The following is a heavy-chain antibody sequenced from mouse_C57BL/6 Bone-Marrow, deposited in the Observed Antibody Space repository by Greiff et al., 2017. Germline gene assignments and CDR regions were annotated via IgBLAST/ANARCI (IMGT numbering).Heavy chain of an antibody. V-gene: IGHV1-4*01. Sequence: QVQLQQSGAELARPGASVKMSCKASGYTFTSYTMHWVKQRPGQGLEWIGYINPSSGYTKYNQKFKDKATLTADKSSSTAYMQLSSLTSEDSAVYYCARGWPKDYFDYWGQGTTLTVSS. CDR2: INPSSGYT. J-gene: IGHJ2*01. D-gene: IGHD2-3*01. CDR3: ARGWPKDYFDY. CDR1: GYTFTSYT.